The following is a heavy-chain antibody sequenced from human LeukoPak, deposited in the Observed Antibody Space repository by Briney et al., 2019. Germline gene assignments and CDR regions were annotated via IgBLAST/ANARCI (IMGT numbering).Heavy chain of an antibody. J-gene: IGHJ4*01. D-gene: IGHD6-13*01. CDR3: TRAAKGYSSSWYFAY. CDR2: INPYSGNT. CDR1: GYTLTSYG. V-gene: IGHV1-18*01. Sequence: ASVKVSCKASGYTLTSYGISWVRQAPGQGLEWMGWINPYSGNTNYAQKLQGRVTMTRDTSTSTAYMELKSLRSDDTAVYYCTRAAKGYSSSWYFAYSGHGTPVTVSS.